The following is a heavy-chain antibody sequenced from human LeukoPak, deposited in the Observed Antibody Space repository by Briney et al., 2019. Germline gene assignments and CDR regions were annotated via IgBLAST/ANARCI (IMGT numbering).Heavy chain of an antibody. D-gene: IGHD6-19*01. CDR3: ARDHEYSSGWLDY. J-gene: IGHJ4*02. V-gene: IGHV3-11*01. Sequence: PGGSLRLSCAATGFTFSDYYMSWIRQAPGKGLEWVSYISSSGSTIYYADSVKGRFTISRDNAKNSLYLQMNSLRAEDTAVYYCARDHEYSSGWLDYWGQGTLVTVSS. CDR2: ISSSGSTI. CDR1: GFTFSDYY.